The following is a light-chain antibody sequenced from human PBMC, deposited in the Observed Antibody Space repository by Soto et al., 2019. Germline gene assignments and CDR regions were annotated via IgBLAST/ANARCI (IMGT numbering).Light chain of an antibody. CDR2: SND. Sequence: QPVLTQPPSASATPGQRVTISCSGRNANIGNNFVCWYQQLPGTAPKLLIYSNDQRPSGVPDRFSGSKSGTSASLAISGLRSEDEAYYYCVSWDDSLSGLVFGTGTKLTVL. J-gene: IGLJ1*01. CDR3: VSWDDSLSGLV. CDR1: NANIGNNF. V-gene: IGLV1-47*02.